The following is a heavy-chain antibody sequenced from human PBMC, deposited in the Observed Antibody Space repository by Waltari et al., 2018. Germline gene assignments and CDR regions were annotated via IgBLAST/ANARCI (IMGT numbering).Heavy chain of an antibody. V-gene: IGHV4-59*08. CDR2: IYHSGRS. CDR1: GGSVSTYY. D-gene: IGHD3-22*01. J-gene: IGHJ5*01. Sequence: QVQLQESGPGLVKPSETLSLTCTVSGGSVSTYYWSWIRQPPGKGLEWIGFIYHSGRSDYNPDLKSRVTMSVDTSKNQLSLKLSSVTAADTAVFYCARHAADSSGYFYGFDSWGQGTLVTVSS. CDR3: ARHAADSSGYFYGFDS.